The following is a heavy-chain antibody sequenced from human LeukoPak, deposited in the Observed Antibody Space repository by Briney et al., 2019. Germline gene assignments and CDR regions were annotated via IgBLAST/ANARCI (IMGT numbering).Heavy chain of an antibody. V-gene: IGHV4-59*01. CDR3: ARGISHYYYPDY. J-gene: IGHJ4*02. CDR2: VYYSGST. CDR1: GVSISSYY. D-gene: IGHD3-10*01. Sequence: SETLSLTCTVSGVSISSYYWSWIRQPPGKGLEWIGYVYYSGSTSYNPSLKSRVIISVDTSKNQFSLKLRSVTAADTAVYYCARGISHYYYPDYWGQGTLVTVSS.